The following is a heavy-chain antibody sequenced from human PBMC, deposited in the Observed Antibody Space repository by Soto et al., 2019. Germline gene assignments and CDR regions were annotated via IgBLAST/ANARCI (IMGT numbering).Heavy chain of an antibody. CDR1: GYTFTSYG. J-gene: IGHJ5*02. Sequence: ASVKVSCKASGYTFTSYGISWVRQAPGQGLEWMGWISAYNGNTNYAQKLQGRVTMTTDTSTSTAYMELRSLRPDDTAVYYCAGVYCSSTGCYDWFDPWGQGTLVTVSS. V-gene: IGHV1-18*04. D-gene: IGHD2-2*01. CDR3: AGVYCSSTGCYDWFDP. CDR2: ISAYNGNT.